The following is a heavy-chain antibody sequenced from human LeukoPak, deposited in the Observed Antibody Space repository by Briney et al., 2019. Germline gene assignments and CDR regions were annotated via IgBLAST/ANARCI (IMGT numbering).Heavy chain of an antibody. CDR1: GGSFSGYY. D-gene: IGHD5-24*01. J-gene: IGHJ4*02. CDR3: AGGGATIQEGFDY. V-gene: IGHV4-34*01. CDR2: INHSGST. Sequence: PSETLSLTCAVYGGSFSGYYWRWIRQPPGKGLEWIGEINHSGSTNYNPSLKSRVTISVDTSKNQFSLKLSSVTAADTAVYYCAGGGATIQEGFDYWGQGTLVTVSS.